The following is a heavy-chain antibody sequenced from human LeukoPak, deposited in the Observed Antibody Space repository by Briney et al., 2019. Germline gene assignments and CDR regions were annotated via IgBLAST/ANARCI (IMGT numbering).Heavy chain of an antibody. CDR3: ARGPLPRIAAAGMTPHFDP. V-gene: IGHV4-34*01. Sequence: SETLSLTCAVYGGSFSGYYWSWIRQPPGKGLEWIGEINHSGSTNYNPSLKSRVTISVDTSKNQFSLKLSSVTAADTAVYYCARGPLPRIAAAGMTPHFDPWGQGTLVTVSS. CDR1: GGSFSGYY. J-gene: IGHJ5*02. D-gene: IGHD6-13*01. CDR2: INHSGST.